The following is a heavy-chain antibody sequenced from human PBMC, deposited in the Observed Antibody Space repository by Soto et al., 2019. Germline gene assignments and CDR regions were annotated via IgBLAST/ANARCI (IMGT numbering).Heavy chain of an antibody. Sequence: GGSLRLSCAASGFTFSNYLMHWVRQAPWKGLVWVSRVSHDGSTTSYADSVKGRFTISRDNSKNTLYLQMNSLRDEDTAVYYCARDLDWVLYDYWGQGTPVTVSS. J-gene: IGHJ4*02. CDR3: ARDLDWVLYDY. D-gene: IGHD3-3*01. CDR2: VSHDGSTT. CDR1: GFTFSNYL. V-gene: IGHV3-74*01.